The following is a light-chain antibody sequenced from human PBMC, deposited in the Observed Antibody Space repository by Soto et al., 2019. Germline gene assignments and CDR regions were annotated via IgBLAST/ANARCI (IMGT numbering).Light chain of an antibody. CDR2: GAS. CDR3: QQYGNTPST. CDR1: QSFSSSY. V-gene: IGKV3-20*01. J-gene: IGKJ4*01. Sequence: EIVLTQSPGTLSLSPGERATLSCRASQSFSSSYLAWYQQKPGQAPRLLIYGASIRATGIPDRFSGSGSGTEFTLTISRLQPEDSALYYCQQYGNTPSTFGGGTKVDIK.